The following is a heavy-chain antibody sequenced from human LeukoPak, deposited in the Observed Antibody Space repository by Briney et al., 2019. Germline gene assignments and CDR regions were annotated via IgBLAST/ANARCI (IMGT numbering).Heavy chain of an antibody. CDR3: ARGGPAAGRFDY. CDR1: GGSISSNSYY. J-gene: IGHJ4*02. D-gene: IGHD6-13*01. V-gene: IGHV3-66*01. Sequence: ETLSLTCTVSGGSISSNSYYWGWIRQPPGKGLEWVSVTYSGGSTYYADSVKGRFTISRDNSKNTLYLQMNSLRAEDTAVYYCARGGPAAGRFDYWGQGTLVTVSS. CDR2: TYSGGST.